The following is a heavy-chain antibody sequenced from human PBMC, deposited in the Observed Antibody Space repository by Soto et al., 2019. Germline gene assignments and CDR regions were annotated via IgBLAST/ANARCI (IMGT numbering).Heavy chain of an antibody. CDR1: GGLFSSYP. CDR3: ARGGSGYTWFNEF. Sequence: GASAKVSCKASGGLFSSYPISWVRQVPGQGLEWMGGIIPVFQTAYYTQRFQGRVTITADESTNTAYMELSSLRSEDTAIYYCARGGSGYTWFNEFWGQGTLVTVSS. D-gene: IGHD3-22*01. J-gene: IGHJ4*02. CDR2: IIPVFQTA. V-gene: IGHV1-69*13.